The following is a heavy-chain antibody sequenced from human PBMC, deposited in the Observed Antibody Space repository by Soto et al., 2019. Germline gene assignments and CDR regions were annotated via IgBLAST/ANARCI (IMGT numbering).Heavy chain of an antibody. V-gene: IGHV5-51*01. J-gene: IGHJ4*02. D-gene: IGHD2-2*01. CDR2: IYPGDSDT. CDR1: GYTFGSYW. Sequence: EVQLVQSGAEVRKPGESLKISCKSSGYTFGSYWIGWVRQMPGEGLEWMGIIYPGDSDTRYSPSFQGQVTISVDKSITTAYLQCSSLKASDSAMYYCARQGPLLGDCISTSCHYDYWGQGTLVTVSS. CDR3: ARQGPLLGDCISTSCHYDY.